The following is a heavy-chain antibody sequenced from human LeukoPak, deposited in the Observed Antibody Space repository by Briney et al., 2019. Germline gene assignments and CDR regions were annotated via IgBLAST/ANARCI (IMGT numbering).Heavy chain of an antibody. CDR1: GFTLASYW. CDR3: AKYYYGSGSYYDDDWFDP. CDR2: IYPADSDT. V-gene: IGHV5-51*01. J-gene: IGHJ5*02. D-gene: IGHD3-10*01. Sequence: GESLKISCKGSGFTLASYWIGWVRQMPGKGLEWMVIIYPADSDTRYNPSFQGQVTLSADKSISTAYLQWGSLKASDTAMYYCAKYYYGSGSYYDDDWFDPWGQGTLVTVSS.